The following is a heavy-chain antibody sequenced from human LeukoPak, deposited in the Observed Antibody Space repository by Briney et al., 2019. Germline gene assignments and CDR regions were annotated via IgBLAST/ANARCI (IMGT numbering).Heavy chain of an antibody. D-gene: IGHD3-3*01. Sequence: SETLSLTCTVSGYSISSGYYWGWIRQPPGKGLEWIGSIYHSGSTYYNPSLKSRVTISVDTSKNQFSLKLSSVTAADTAVYYCARREGLTYYDFWSGNRYYFDYWGQGTLVTVSS. J-gene: IGHJ4*02. CDR3: ARREGLTYYDFWSGNRYYFDY. CDR2: IYHSGST. CDR1: GYSISSGYY. V-gene: IGHV4-38-2*02.